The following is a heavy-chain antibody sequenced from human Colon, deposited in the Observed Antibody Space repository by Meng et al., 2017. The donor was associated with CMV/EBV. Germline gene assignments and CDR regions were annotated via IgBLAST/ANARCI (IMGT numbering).Heavy chain of an antibody. CDR1: GFTFSPYS. Sequence: GESLKISCAASGFTFSPYSMNWARQAPGKGLEWVATIRSGSRDISYADSVEGRFTISRDDAKNSLYLEMNSLRAEDTAVYYCARVRTRPYYYYGMDVWGQGTTVTVSS. CDR2: IRSGSRDI. V-gene: IGHV3-21*01. CDR3: ARVRTRPYYYYGMDV. J-gene: IGHJ6*02. D-gene: IGHD1-7*01.